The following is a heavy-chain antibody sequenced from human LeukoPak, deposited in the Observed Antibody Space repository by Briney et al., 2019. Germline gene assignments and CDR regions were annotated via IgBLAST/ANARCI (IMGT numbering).Heavy chain of an antibody. CDR1: GFTSSSYE. J-gene: IGHJ4*02. V-gene: IGHV3-48*03. CDR3: AREAYGSGAPLDY. CDR2: ITSSGTTI. D-gene: IGHD3-10*01. Sequence: GGSLRLSCAASGFTSSSYEMNWVRQAPGKGLEWISYITSSGTTIYYADSVKGRFTISRDNAKNSLYLQMNSLRADDTAVYYCAREAYGSGAPLDYWGQGTLVTVSS.